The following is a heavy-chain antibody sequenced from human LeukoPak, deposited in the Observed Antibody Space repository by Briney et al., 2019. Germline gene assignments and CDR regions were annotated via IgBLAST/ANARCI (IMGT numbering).Heavy chain of an antibody. CDR1: GYTLTELS. CDR2: FDPEGGEI. CDR3: STDAGYCKSTTCSYYFDY. D-gene: IGHD3-22*01. V-gene: IGHV1-24*01. Sequence: EASVKVSCKVSGYTLTELSIHWVRQSPGKVLEWMGGFDPEGGEIIYAQKFQGRVTMTEDRSTDTAYMQLSSLRSQDTAVYYCSTDAGYCKSTTCSYYFDYWGQGTLVTVSS. J-gene: IGHJ4*02.